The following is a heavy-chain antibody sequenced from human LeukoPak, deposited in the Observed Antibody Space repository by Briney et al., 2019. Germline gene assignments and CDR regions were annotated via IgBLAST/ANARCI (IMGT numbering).Heavy chain of an antibody. J-gene: IGHJ4*02. Sequence: SETLSLTCAVYGGSFSGYYWSWIRQPPGKGLEWIGEINHSGSTNYNPSLKSRVTISVDTSKNQFSLKLSSATAADTAVYYCAVGSPNFDYWGQGTLVTVSS. CDR3: AVGSPNFDY. D-gene: IGHD3-10*01. CDR1: GGSFSGYY. V-gene: IGHV4-34*01. CDR2: INHSGST.